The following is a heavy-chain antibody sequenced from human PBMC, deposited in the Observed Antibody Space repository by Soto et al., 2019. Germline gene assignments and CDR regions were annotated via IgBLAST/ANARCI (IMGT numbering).Heavy chain of an antibody. CDR2: ISGSGGST. D-gene: IGHD6-13*01. J-gene: IGHJ1*01. V-gene: IGHV3-23*01. CDR3: ARQQLVRAEYFQH. Sequence: GGSLRLSCAASGFTFSSYGMSWVRQAPGKGLEWVSAISGSGGSTYYADSVKGRFTISRDNSKNTLYLQMNSLRAEDTAVYYCARQQLVRAEYFQHWGQGTLVTVSS. CDR1: GFTFSSYG.